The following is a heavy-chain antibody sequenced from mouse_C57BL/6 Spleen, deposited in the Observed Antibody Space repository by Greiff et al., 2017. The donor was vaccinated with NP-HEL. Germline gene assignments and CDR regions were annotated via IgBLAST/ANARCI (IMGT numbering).Heavy chain of an antibody. CDR2: ISDGGSYT. Sequence: EVKVVESGGGLVKPGGSLKLSCAASGFTFSSYAMSWVRQTPEKRLECVATISDGGSYTYYPDNVKGRFTISRDNAKNNLYLQMSHLKSEDTAMYYCARGEGLRYAMDYWGQGTSVTVSS. V-gene: IGHV5-4*03. CDR3: ARGEGLRYAMDY. J-gene: IGHJ4*01. CDR1: GFTFSSYA. D-gene: IGHD2-4*01.